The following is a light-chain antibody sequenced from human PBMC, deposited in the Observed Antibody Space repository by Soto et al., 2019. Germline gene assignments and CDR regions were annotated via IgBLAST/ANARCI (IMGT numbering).Light chain of an antibody. J-gene: IGKJ2*01. Sequence: EVVLTQSPGTLSLSPGERATLSCRASQGVSNNYLAWYQQQPGQSTKLLIFGSSDRATGSPDRYSSSGCETDITLTISSLETEDFAVYYCHQYGSSPPYTFGQGTKLEIK. CDR3: HQYGSSPPYT. CDR2: GSS. CDR1: QGVSNNY. V-gene: IGKV3-20*01.